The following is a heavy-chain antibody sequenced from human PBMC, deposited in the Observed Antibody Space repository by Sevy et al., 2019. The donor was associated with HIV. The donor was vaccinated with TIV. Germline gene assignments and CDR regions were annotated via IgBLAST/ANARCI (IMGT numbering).Heavy chain of an antibody. Sequence: GGSLRLSCAASGFTFSSYAMHWVRQAPGKGLEWVAVISYDGSNKYYADSVKGRFTNSRDNFKNTLYLQMNSLRAEDTAGYYCARCRSITTVRGVIGTNDAFDIWGQGTMVTVSS. V-gene: IGHV3-30-3*01. CDR1: GFTFSSYA. CDR3: ARCRSITTVRGVIGTNDAFDI. CDR2: ISYDGSNK. D-gene: IGHD3-10*01. J-gene: IGHJ3*02.